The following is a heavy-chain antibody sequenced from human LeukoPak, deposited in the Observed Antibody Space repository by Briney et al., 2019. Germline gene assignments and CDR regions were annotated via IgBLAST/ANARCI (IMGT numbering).Heavy chain of an antibody. CDR3: ARGVNYEGFDY. CDR2: INPSTGST. CDR1: GYTSTSYY. Sequence: ASVKVSCKASGYTSTSYYLHWVRQAPGQGLEWMGIINPSTGSTTYAQKFQGRVTMTRDTSTSTVYMELSSLRSEDTAMYYCARGVNYEGFDYWGQGTLVTVSS. J-gene: IGHJ4*02. V-gene: IGHV1-46*01. D-gene: IGHD4-11*01.